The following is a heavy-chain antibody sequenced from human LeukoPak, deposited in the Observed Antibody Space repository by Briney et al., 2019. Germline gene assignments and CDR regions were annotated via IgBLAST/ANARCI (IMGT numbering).Heavy chain of an antibody. CDR1: GYTFTGYY. J-gene: IGHJ5*02. D-gene: IGHD6-6*01. V-gene: IGHV1-18*04. CDR3: ARDRRVSSLLDP. Sequence: GASVKVSCKASGYTFTGYYMHWVRQAPGQGLEWMGWISAYNGNTNYAQKLQGRVTMTTDTSTSTAYMELRSLRSDDTAVYYCARDRRVSSLLDPWGQGTLVTVSS. CDR2: ISAYNGNT.